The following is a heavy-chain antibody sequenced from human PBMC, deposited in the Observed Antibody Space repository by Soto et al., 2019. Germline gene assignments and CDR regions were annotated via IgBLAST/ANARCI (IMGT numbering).Heavy chain of an antibody. V-gene: IGHV4-39*01. Sequence: ETLALTCPVSGGAISSRSYYWGWIRQPPGKGLEWIGSIYYSGSIYYNPSLESRVTISVDTSKNQFSLKLSSVTAADTAVYYCARHSGTYSSSWFDPWGQGTLVTVS. CDR1: GGAISSRSYY. J-gene: IGHJ5*02. CDR2: IYYSGSI. CDR3: ARHSGTYSSSWFDP. D-gene: IGHD6-13*01.